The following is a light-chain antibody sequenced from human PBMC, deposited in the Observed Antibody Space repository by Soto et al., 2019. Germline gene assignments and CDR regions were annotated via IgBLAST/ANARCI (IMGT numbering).Light chain of an antibody. CDR2: DVS. CDR3: SSYTSSSTV. J-gene: IGLJ1*01. Sequence: QSVLTQPASVSGCPGQSITISCTGTSSDVGGYNYVSWYQQHPGKAPKLMIYDVSNRPSGVSNRFSGSKSGNTASLTISGLQAEDEADYYCSSYTSSSTVFGTGTKVTVL. V-gene: IGLV2-14*01. CDR1: SSDVGGYNY.